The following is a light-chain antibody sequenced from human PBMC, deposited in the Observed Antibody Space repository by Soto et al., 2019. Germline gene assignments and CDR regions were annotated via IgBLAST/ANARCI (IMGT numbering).Light chain of an antibody. J-gene: IGKJ5*01. V-gene: IGKV1-9*01. CDR2: AAS. Sequence: IQLTQSPSSLSASVGDRVTFTCRASEDISSYLVWYQQKPGAAPKLLIYAASALHSGVPSRFSGSGSGPDFTATISSVLREGVAVYFGQQFKDYPLTLSQGTRMEIK. CDR3: QQFKDYPLT. CDR1: EDISSY.